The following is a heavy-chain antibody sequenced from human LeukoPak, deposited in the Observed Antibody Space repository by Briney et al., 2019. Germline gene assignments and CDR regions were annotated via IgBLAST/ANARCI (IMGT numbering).Heavy chain of an antibody. V-gene: IGHV1-24*01. J-gene: IGHJ4*02. CDR2: FDPEDGET. CDR1: GYTLTELS. Sequence: GASVKVSCKVSGYTLTELSMHWVRQAPGKGLEWMGGFDPEDGETIYAQKFQGRVTTTEDTSTDTAYMELSSLRSEDTAVYYCATLGHIDYWGQGTLVTVSS. CDR3: ATLGHIDY.